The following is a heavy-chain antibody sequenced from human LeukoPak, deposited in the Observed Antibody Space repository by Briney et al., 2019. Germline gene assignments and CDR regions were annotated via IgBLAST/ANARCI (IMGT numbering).Heavy chain of an antibody. CDR1: GFTFSNYA. D-gene: IGHD3-22*01. CDR3: ARNRGATGYYWVDY. CDR2: ISCDGTNE. Sequence: GTSLRLSCAAAGFTFSNYAMHWVRQAPGKGLEWVAVISCDGTNEYYADSVKGRFTISRDNSKNTLYLQMDSLRVEDTAVYYCARNRGATGYYWVDYWGQGTLVSVSS. J-gene: IGHJ4*02. V-gene: IGHV3-30-3*01.